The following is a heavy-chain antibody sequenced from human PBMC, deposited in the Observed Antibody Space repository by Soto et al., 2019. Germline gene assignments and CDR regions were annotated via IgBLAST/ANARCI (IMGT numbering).Heavy chain of an antibody. CDR2: IIPIFGTA. J-gene: IGHJ3*02. CDR1: GGTFSSYA. V-gene: IGHV1-69*13. CDR3: ARDQGYFRGYNWNRDAFDI. Sequence: SVKVSCKASGGTFSSYAISWVRQAPGQGLEWMGGIIPIFGTANYAQKFQGRVTITADESTSTAYMELSSLRSEDTAVYYCARDQGYFRGYNWNRDAFDIWGQGTMVTVSS. D-gene: IGHD1-20*01.